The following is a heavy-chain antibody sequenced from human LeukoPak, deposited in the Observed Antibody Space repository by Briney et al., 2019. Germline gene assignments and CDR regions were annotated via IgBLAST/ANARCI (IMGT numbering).Heavy chain of an antibody. CDR3: ARCSDWGGDY. J-gene: IGHJ4*02. V-gene: IGHV3-11*04. CDR1: GFTFSDYH. Sequence: GGSLRLSCAASGFTFSDYHMSWFRQAPGKGLEWLSYITSSGSTIYYSDSVKGRFTIYRDNAKNSLYLQMNSLRADDTALYYCARCSDWGGDYWGQGTLVTVSS. D-gene: IGHD3-16*01. CDR2: ITSSGSTI.